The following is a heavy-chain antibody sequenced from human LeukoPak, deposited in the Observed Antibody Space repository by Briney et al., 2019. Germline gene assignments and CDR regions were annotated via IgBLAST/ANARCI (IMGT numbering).Heavy chain of an antibody. D-gene: IGHD2-8*01. J-gene: IGHJ5*02. CDR1: GGSISSGDYY. CDR2: IYYSGST. CDR3: ARDGPLSPGGWFDP. V-gene: IGHV4-30-4*08. Sequence: PSGTLSLTCTVSGGSISSGDYYWSWIRQPPGKGLEWIGYIYYSGSTYYNPSLKSRVTISVDTSKNQFSLKLSSVTAADTAVYYCARDGPLSPGGWFDPWGQGTLVTVSS.